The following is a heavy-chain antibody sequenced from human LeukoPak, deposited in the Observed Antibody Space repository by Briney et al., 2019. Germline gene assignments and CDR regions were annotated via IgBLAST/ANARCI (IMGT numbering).Heavy chain of an antibody. Sequence: GGSLRLSCTTSGFHFGDYAMNWFRQAPGKGLEWVSSISSSSSYIYYADSVKGRFTISRDNAKNSLYLQMNSLRAEDTAVYYCARDRGSPLRKPIPRDYYFDYWGQGTLVTVSS. D-gene: IGHD2-21*01. CDR2: ISSSSSYI. J-gene: IGHJ4*02. CDR1: GFHFGDYA. CDR3: ARDRGSPLRKPIPRDYYFDY. V-gene: IGHV3-21*01.